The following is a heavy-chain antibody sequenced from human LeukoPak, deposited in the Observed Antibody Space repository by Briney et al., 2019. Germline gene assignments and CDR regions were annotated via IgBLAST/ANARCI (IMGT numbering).Heavy chain of an antibody. CDR3: ARQYSGTSDAFDI. J-gene: IGHJ3*02. CDR2: IYHSGTT. Sequence: SETLSPTCTVSGYSISSGYYWGWIRQPPGKGLEWLGTIYHSGTTYYNPSLKTRDTISVDTSKNQFSLKLSSVTAADTAVYYCARQYSGTSDAFDIWGQGTMVTVSS. V-gene: IGHV4-38-2*02. CDR1: GYSISSGYY. D-gene: IGHD1-26*01.